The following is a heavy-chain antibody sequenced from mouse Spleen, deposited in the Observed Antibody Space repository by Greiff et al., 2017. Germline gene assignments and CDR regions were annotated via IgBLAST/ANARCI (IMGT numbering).Heavy chain of an antibody. CDR3: ARGGSNGQGFAY. CDR1: GYTFTGYW. D-gene: IGHD3-1*01. J-gene: IGHJ3*01. Sequence: VQLQQPGAELVRPGSSVKLSCKASGYTFTGYWIEWVKQRPGHGLEWIGEILPGSGSTNYNEKFKGKATFTADTSSNTAYMQLSSLTTEDSAIYYCARGGSNGQGFAYWGQGTLVTVSA. CDR2: ILPGSGST. V-gene: IGHV1-9*01.